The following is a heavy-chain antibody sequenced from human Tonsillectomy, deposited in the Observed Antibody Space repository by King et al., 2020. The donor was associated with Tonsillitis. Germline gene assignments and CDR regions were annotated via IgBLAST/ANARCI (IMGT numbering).Heavy chain of an antibody. J-gene: IGHJ3*02. CDR2: INHSGST. Sequence: VQLQQWGAGLLKPSETLSLTCAVYGGSFSGYYWSWIRQPPGKGLEWIGEINHSGSTNYNPSLKSRVTISVDTSKNQFSLKLSSMTAADTAVYYCARGPRRGGRPNGGRSDAFDIWGQGTMVTVSS. CDR3: ARGPRRGGRPNGGRSDAFDI. V-gene: IGHV4-34*01. D-gene: IGHD1-1*01. CDR1: GGSFSGYY.